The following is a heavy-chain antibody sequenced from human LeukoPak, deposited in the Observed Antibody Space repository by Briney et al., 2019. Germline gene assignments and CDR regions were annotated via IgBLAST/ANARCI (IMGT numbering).Heavy chain of an antibody. CDR2: IIPIFGTA. Sequence: GASVKVSCKASGGTFSSYAISWVRQAPGQGLEWMGGIIPIFGTANYAQKFQGRVTITADESTSTAYMELSSLRSDDTAVYYCARAGYCSSTSCYTGDWFDPWGQGTLVTVSS. D-gene: IGHD2-2*02. V-gene: IGHV1-69*13. J-gene: IGHJ5*02. CDR3: ARAGYCSSTSCYTGDWFDP. CDR1: GGTFSSYA.